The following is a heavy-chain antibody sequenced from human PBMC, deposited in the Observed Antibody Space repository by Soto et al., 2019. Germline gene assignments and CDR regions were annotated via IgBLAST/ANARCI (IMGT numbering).Heavy chain of an antibody. CDR1: GFTFSSYA. D-gene: IGHD2-15*01. CDR3: AKIPLRLADCSGGSCYFDY. Sequence: GGSLRLSCAASGFTFSSYAMSWVRQAPGKGLEWVSAISGSGGSTYYADSVKGRFTISRDNSKNTLYLQMNSLRAEDTAVYHCAKIPLRLADCSGGSCYFDYWGQGTLVTVSS. V-gene: IGHV3-23*01. J-gene: IGHJ4*02. CDR2: ISGSGGST.